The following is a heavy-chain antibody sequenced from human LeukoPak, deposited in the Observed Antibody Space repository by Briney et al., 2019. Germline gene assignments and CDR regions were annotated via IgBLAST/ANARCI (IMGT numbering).Heavy chain of an antibody. V-gene: IGHV4-4*07. D-gene: IGHD4-17*01. Sequence: SETLSLTCTVSGGSLSSYYWSWIRQPAGKGLEWIGRIYTSESTNYNPSLKSRVTMSVDTSKNQFSLKLSSVTAADTAVYYCASWTTVTTAFDYWGQGTLVTVSS. CDR1: GGSLSSYY. J-gene: IGHJ4*02. CDR3: ASWTTVTTAFDY. CDR2: IYTSEST.